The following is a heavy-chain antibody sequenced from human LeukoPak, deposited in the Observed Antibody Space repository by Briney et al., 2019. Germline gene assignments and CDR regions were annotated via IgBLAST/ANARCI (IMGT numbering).Heavy chain of an antibody. D-gene: IGHD3-10*01. J-gene: IGHJ4*02. CDR1: GGSISSSSYY. CDR3: ARHVFWEVRVVISYFDY. Sequence: PSETLSLTCTVSGGSISSSSYYWGWIRQPPGKGLEWIGSIYYSGSTYYNPSLKSRVTISVDTSKNQFSLKLSSVTAADTAVYYCARHVFWEVRVVISYFDYWGQGTLVTVSS. V-gene: IGHV4-39*01. CDR2: IYYSGST.